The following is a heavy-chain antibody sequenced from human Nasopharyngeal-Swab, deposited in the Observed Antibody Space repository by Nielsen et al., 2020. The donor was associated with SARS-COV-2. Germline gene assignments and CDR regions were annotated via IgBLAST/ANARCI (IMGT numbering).Heavy chain of an antibody. V-gene: IGHV3-30*04. J-gene: IGHJ6*02. Sequence: PGKGLEWEAVISYDGSNRYYADTVKGRFTISRDNSKNTLYLQMNSLRAEDTAVYYCASLPTVTTKGYGMDVWGQGTTVTVSS. CDR2: ISYDGSNR. D-gene: IGHD4-17*01. CDR3: ASLPTVTTKGYGMDV.